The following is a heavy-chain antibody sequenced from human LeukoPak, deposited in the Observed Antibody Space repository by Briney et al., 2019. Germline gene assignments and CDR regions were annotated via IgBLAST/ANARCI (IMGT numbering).Heavy chain of an antibody. CDR2: IYYSGST. Sequence: SQTLSLTCTVSGGSISSGGYYWSWIRQHPGKGQEWIGYIYYSGSTYYNPSLKSRVTISVDTSKNQFSLKLSSVTAADTAVYYCARGYCSSTSCSKNWFDPWGQGTLVTVSS. CDR3: ARGYCSSTSCSKNWFDP. CDR1: GGSISSGGYY. D-gene: IGHD2-2*01. J-gene: IGHJ5*02. V-gene: IGHV4-31*03.